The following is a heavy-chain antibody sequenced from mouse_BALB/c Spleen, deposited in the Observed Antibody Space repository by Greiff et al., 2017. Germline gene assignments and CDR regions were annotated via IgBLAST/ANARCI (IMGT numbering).Heavy chain of an antibody. D-gene: IGHD1-1*01. CDR1: GYTFTNYW. CDR2: IHPSDSET. J-gene: IGHJ3*01. V-gene: IGHV1-59*01. CDR3: ARGDYGSSYVWTWFAY. Sequence: QVQLQQSGAELVRPGTSVKMSCKAAGYTFTNYWMNWVKQRPGQGLEWIGMIHPSDSETRLNQKFKDKATLTVDKSSSTAYMQLSSPTSEDSAVYYCARGDYGSSYVWTWFAYWGQGTLVTVSA.